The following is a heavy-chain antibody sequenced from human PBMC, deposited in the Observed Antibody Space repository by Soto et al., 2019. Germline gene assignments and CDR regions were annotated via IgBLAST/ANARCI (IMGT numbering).Heavy chain of an antibody. CDR3: ERICRWSGFFCWYPRGFDH. D-gene: IGHD3-3*01. V-gene: IGHV4-34*01. J-gene: IGHJ4*02. CDR1: DGSFSGYF. CDR2: INHSGNK. Sequence: QVRVQQWGAGRLKASETLSLTCGVYDGSFSGYFWTWIRQPPGRGLEWIGDINHSGNKNYNPSLQSRVFISVDTSKKQFSLKLMSVTAADTAMYYCERICRWSGFFCWYPRGFDHWSQGTLVTVSS.